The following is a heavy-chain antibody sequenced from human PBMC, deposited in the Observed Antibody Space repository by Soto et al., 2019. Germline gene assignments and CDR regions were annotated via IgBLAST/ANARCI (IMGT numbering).Heavy chain of an antibody. CDR2: IIPTGST. D-gene: IGHD3-10*01. V-gene: IGHV4-34*01. CDR3: ARGGITMAWNYYYYGMDV. Sequence: GSLRLSCAASGFTFSSYEMNWIRQPPGKGLEWVGEIIPTGSTTYNPSLKSRLSFSLDTSKNHFSLNLSSVSVADTAVYYCARGGITMAWNYYYYGMDVWGQGTTVTVSS. J-gene: IGHJ6*02. CDR1: GFTFSSYE.